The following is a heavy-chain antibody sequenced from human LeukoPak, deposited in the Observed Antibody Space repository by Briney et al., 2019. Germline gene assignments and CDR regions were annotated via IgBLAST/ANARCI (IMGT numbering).Heavy chain of an antibody. CDR1: GFAVSSNY. D-gene: IGHD3-22*01. CDR3: ARHLSGYSREFDY. J-gene: IGHJ4*02. Sequence: GGSLRLSCAASGFAVSSNYMSWVRQAPGKGLEWVSVIYSGGSTYYADSVKGRFTISRDNSKNTLYLQMNSLRAEDTAVYYCARHLSGYSREFDYWGQGTLVTVSS. CDR2: IYSGGST. V-gene: IGHV3-66*04.